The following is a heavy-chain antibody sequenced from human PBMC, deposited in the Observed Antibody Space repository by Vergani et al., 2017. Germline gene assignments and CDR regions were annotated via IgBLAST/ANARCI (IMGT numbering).Heavy chain of an antibody. CDR2: IYYSGST. CDR3: ARHLAYCGGDCYPYYYCMVV. D-gene: IGHD2-21*02. CDR1: GGSISSSSYY. V-gene: IGHV4-39*01. Sequence: QLQLQESGPGLVKPSETLSLTCTVSGGSISSSSYYWGWIRQPPGKGLGWIGSIYYSGSTYYNPSLRSRVTISVDTSKNQFYLKLSSVTADDTAVYYCARHLAYCGGDCYPYYYCMVVWGRGTTVTVSS. J-gene: IGHJ6*02.